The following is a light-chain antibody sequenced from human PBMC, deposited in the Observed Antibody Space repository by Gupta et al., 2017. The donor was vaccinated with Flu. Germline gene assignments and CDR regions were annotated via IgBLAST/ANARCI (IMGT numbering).Light chain of an antibody. CDR2: AAS. J-gene: IGKJ4*01. CDR1: QRISSY. Sequence: GKTVTISCRASQRISSYLAWYQQKPGQAPKLLIYAASRLQSGIPSRFSGSGSGTDFTLTISRLQPEDVATYYCQQSYSTPLTFGGGTKVEIK. CDR3: QQSYSTPLT. V-gene: IGKV1-39*01.